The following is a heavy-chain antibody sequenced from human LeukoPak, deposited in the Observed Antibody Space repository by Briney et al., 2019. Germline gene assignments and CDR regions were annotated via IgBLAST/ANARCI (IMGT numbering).Heavy chain of an antibody. CDR1: GYTFSGHY. V-gene: IGHV1-2*02. CDR2: IYTNSGGR. CDR3: ARVVGFGDYPFDY. D-gene: IGHD4-17*01. Sequence: AAVKVSCKASGYTFSGHYMHWVRQAPGQGLEWMGWIYTNSGGRNYAQKFQGRVTMTRDTSISTAYMELRRLKSDDTAMYYCARVVGFGDYPFDYWGQGTLVTVSS. J-gene: IGHJ4*02.